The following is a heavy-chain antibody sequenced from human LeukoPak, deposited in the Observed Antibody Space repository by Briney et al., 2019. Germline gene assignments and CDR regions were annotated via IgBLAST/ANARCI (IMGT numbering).Heavy chain of an antibody. D-gene: IGHD1-26*01. CDR2: IYYSGST. Sequence: SETLSLTCTVSGGSISSSSYYWAWIRQPPGKGLEWIGSIYYSGSTSYNPSLKSRVTISVDTSKNHFSLKLSSVTAADTAVYYCARYSGSYPHDAFDIWGQGTMVTVSS. CDR3: ARYSGSYPHDAFDI. V-gene: IGHV4-39*07. CDR1: GGSISSSSYY. J-gene: IGHJ3*02.